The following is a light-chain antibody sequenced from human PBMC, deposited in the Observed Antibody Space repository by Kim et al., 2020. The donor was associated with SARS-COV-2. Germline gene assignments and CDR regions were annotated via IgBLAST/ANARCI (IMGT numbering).Light chain of an antibody. CDR3: QQYGSSPFT. Sequence: EIVLTQSPGTLSVSPGERASLSCRASQSVRSRYLAWYQQKPGQAPRLNMYGASSRAAGIPDRFIGSGSGTDFTLTISRLEPEDLAVYYCQQYGSSPFTFGQGTKLEI. J-gene: IGKJ2*01. CDR1: QSVRSRY. CDR2: GAS. V-gene: IGKV3-20*01.